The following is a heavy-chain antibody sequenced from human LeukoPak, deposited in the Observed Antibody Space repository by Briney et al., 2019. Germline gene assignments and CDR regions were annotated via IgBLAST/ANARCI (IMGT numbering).Heavy chain of an antibody. CDR2: INQDGSDQ. CDR3: AKVGSPVAATDY. Sequence: GGSLRLSCAASGFTFSTKWMSWVRQAPGKGLEWVATINQDGSDQYYVDSVKGRFTISRDNAKNSLYLQMNSLRAEDTAVYYCAKVGSPVAATDYWGQGTLVTVSS. J-gene: IGHJ4*02. V-gene: IGHV3-7*05. D-gene: IGHD6-25*01. CDR1: GFTFSTKW.